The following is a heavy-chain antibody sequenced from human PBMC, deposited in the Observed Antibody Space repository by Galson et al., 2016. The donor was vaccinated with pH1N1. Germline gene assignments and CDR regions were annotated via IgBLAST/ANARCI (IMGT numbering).Heavy chain of an antibody. V-gene: IGHV3-48*01. Sequence: SLRLSCAASGFSFSSYTMNWVRQAPGKALEWLSHITSGSGGINYADSVKGRFTISRDNAKNSLFLEIVSLRAEDTAVYYCTRCANGPLDFWVFDLWGRGTLVSVSP. J-gene: IGHJ2*01. D-gene: IGHD3-3*01. CDR3: TRCANGPLDFWVFDL. CDR2: ITSGSGGI. CDR1: GFSFSSYT.